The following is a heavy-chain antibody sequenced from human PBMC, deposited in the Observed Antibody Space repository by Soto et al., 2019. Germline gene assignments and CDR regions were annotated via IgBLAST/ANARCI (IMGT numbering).Heavy chain of an antibody. V-gene: IGHV4-31*03. J-gene: IGHJ4*02. CDR1: GGSISSGGYY. CDR2: IYHSGTT. D-gene: IGHD6-19*01. CDR3: AREGQQWPIDY. Sequence: PSETLSLTCTVSGGSISSGGYYWSWIRQHPGKGLEWIGYIYHSGTTYYNPSLKSRVTISVDTSKNQFSLKLTSVTAADTAVYYCAREGQQWPIDYWGQGTLVTVSS.